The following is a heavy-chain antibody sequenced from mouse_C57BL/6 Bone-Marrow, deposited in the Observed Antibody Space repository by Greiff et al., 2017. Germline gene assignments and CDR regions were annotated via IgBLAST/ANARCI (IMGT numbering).Heavy chain of an antibody. CDR3: ARGGNYGGYYFDY. J-gene: IGHJ2*01. CDR2: FHPYNDDT. V-gene: IGHV1-47*01. CDR1: GYTFTTYP. Sequence: VQLQQSGAELVKPGASVKMSCKASGYTFTTYPIEWMKQNHGKSLEWIGNFHPYNDDTKYNEKFKGKATLTVEKSSSTVYLERSRLTSDDSAIYYCARGGNYGGYYFDYWGQGTTLTVSS. D-gene: IGHD2-1*01.